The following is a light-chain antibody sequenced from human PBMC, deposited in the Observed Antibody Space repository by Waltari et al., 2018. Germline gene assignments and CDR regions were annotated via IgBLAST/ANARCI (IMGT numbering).Light chain of an antibody. CDR1: QSVSSSY. CDR2: ATS. CDR3: QQYGTSPPT. V-gene: IGKV3-20*01. Sequence: EIVLTQSPGTLSLSPGEGATLSCRASQSVSSSYLGWYQQKPGQAPRPLISATSSRATGIPDRFIGSGSGTDFTLTITRLEPEDFAVYYCQQYGTSPPTFGQGTKAEIE. J-gene: IGKJ1*01.